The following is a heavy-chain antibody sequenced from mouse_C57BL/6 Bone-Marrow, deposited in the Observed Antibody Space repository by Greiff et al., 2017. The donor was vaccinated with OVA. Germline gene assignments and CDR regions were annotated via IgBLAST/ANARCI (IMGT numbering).Heavy chain of an antibody. CDR3: FHYYGSRPHY. CDR2: IYPGDGDT. J-gene: IGHJ2*01. V-gene: IGHV1-82*01. D-gene: IGHD1-1*01. Sequence: VQLQQSGPELVKPGASVKISCKASGYAFSSSWMNWVKQRPGKGLEWIGRIYPGDGDTNYNGKFKGKATLTADKSSSTAYMQLSSLTSEDSAVYFSFHYYGSRPHYWGQGTTLTVSS. CDR1: GYAFSSSW.